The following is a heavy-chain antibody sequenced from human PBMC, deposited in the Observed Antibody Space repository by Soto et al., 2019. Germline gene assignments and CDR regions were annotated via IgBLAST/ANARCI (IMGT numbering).Heavy chain of an antibody. CDR2: IITIFGTA. J-gene: IGHJ3*02. D-gene: IGHD6-19*01. CDR1: GGTFSSYA. CDR3: ARDLGYSSGWYGSFDI. V-gene: IGHV1-69*13. Sequence: ASVKVSCKASGGTFSSYAISWVRQAPGQGLEWMGGIITIFGTANYAQKFQGRVTITADESTSPAYMELSSLRSEDTAVYYCARDLGYSSGWYGSFDIWGQGTMVTVSS.